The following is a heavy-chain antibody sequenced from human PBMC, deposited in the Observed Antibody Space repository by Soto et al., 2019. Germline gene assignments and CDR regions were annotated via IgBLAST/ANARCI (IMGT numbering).Heavy chain of an antibody. Sequence: QVQLQESGPGLVKPSQTLSLTCTVSGGSISSGGYYWSWIRQHPGKGLEWIGYIYYSGSTYYNPSLTSRVTISVDTSKNPFSLKLSSVTAADPAVYYCARSPEATVTAFDSWGQGTLVTVSS. D-gene: IGHD4-17*01. J-gene: IGHJ4*02. V-gene: IGHV4-31*03. CDR3: ARSPEATVTAFDS. CDR2: IYYSGST. CDR1: GGSISSGGYY.